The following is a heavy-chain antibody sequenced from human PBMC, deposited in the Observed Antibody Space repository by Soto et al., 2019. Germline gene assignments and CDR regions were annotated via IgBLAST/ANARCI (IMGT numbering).Heavy chain of an antibody. J-gene: IGHJ2*01. Sequence: SETLSFTCTVSGGSISSSSYYWGWIRQPPGKGLEWIGRIYYSGSTYYNPSLKSRVTISVDTSKNQFSLKLSSVTAADTAVYYCASTDRRWYFDLWGRGTLVTVSS. V-gene: IGHV4-39*01. CDR1: GGSISSSSYY. CDR3: ASTDRRWYFDL. CDR2: IYYSGST.